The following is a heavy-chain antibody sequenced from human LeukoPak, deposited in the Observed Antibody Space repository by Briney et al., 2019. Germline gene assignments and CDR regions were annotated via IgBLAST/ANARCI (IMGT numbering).Heavy chain of an antibody. D-gene: IGHD4-23*01. J-gene: IGHJ6*02. V-gene: IGHV4-31*03. CDR2: IYYSGST. CDR3: AGRDYGGNSGYYYYYGMDV. Sequence: SETLSLTCTVSGGSISSGGYYWSWIRQHPGKGLEWIGYIYYSGSTYYNPSLKSRVTISVDTSKNQFSLKLSSVTAADTAVYYCAGRDYGGNSGYYYYYGMDVWGQGTTVTVSS. CDR1: GGSISSGGYY.